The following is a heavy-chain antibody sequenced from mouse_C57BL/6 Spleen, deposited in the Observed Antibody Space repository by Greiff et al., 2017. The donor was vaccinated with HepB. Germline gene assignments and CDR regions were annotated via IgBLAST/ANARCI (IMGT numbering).Heavy chain of an antibody. D-gene: IGHD1-1*01. J-gene: IGHJ2*01. CDR1: GYSITSGYY. CDR3: ARGGTVVAPLFDY. V-gene: IGHV3-6*01. Sequence: EVKLQESGPGLVKPSQSLSLTCSVTGYSITSGYYWNWIRQFPGNKLEWMGYISYDGSNNYNPSLKNRISITRDTSKNQFFLKLNSVTTEDTATYYCARGGTVVAPLFDYWGQGTTLTVSS. CDR2: ISYDGSN.